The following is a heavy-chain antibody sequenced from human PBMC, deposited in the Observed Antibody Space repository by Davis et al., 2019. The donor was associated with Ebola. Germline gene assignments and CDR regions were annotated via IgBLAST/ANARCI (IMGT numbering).Heavy chain of an antibody. CDR3: ARSYDFWSGCYFDY. CDR1: GFTFSSYS. Sequence: GESLKISCAASGFTFSSYSMSWVRQAPGKGLEWVANIKQDGSEKYYVDSVKGRFTISRDNAKNSLYLQMNSLRAEDTAVYYCARSYDFWSGCYFDYWGQGTLVTVSS. CDR2: IKQDGSEK. J-gene: IGHJ4*02. V-gene: IGHV3-7*03. D-gene: IGHD3-3*01.